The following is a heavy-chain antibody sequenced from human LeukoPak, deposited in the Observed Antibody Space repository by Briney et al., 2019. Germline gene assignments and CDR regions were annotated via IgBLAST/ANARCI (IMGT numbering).Heavy chain of an antibody. J-gene: IGHJ4*02. D-gene: IGHD3-22*01. Sequence: PSETLSLTCAVYGGSFSGCYWSWIRQPPGKGLEWIGEINHSGSTNYNPSLKSRVTISVDTSKNQFSLKLSSVTAADTAVYYCARRGIVVVRAYYFDYWGQGALVTVSS. CDR2: INHSGST. CDR3: ARRGIVVVRAYYFDY. CDR1: GGSFSGCY. V-gene: IGHV4-34*01.